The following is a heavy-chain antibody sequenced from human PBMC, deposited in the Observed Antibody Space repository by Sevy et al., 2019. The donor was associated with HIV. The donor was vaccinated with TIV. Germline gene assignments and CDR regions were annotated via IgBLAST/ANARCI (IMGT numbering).Heavy chain of an antibody. CDR1: GFTFSSYA. CDR2: LSYDGSNK. CDR3: AGDYGHGDYRYYFDY. D-gene: IGHD4-17*01. V-gene: IGHV3-30-3*01. J-gene: IGHJ4*02. Sequence: GGSLSLSCAASGFTFSSYAMHWVRQAPGKGLEWVAVLSYDGSNKYYADSVKGGFTISRDNSKNTLYLQMDSLRAEDTAVYYCAGDYGHGDYRYYFDYWGQGTLVTVSS.